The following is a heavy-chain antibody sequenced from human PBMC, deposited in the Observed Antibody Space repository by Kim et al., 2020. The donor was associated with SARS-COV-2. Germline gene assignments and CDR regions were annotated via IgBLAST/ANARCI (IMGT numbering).Heavy chain of an antibody. J-gene: IGHJ6*02. V-gene: IGHV1-24*01. Sequence: ASVKVSCKVSGYTLTELSMHWVRQAPGKGLEWMGGFDPEDGETIYAQKFQGRVTMTEDTSTDTAYMELSSLRSEDTAVYYCASLGYSSGWYPPRPVTYYGMDVWGQGTTVTVSS. D-gene: IGHD6-19*01. CDR2: FDPEDGET. CDR1: GYTLTELS. CDR3: ASLGYSSGWYPPRPVTYYGMDV.